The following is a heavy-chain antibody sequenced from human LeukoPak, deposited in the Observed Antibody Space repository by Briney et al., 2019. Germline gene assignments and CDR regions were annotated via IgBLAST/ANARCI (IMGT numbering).Heavy chain of an antibody. CDR1: GYTFTNYG. Sequence: ASAKVSCKASGYTFTNYGISWLRQAPGQGPEWMGWISPYNGNTKYAQKLQGRVTMTTDTSTSTAHMELRSLRSDDTAVYYCARVECSSTSCYNVWFDPWGQGTLVSVSS. CDR2: ISPYNGNT. V-gene: IGHV1-18*01. J-gene: IGHJ5*02. CDR3: ARVECSSTSCYNVWFDP. D-gene: IGHD2-2*02.